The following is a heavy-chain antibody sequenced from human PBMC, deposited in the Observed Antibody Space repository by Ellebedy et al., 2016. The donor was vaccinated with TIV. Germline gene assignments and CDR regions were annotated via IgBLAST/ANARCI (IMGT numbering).Heavy chain of an antibody. CDR1: GFSFRSYW. D-gene: IGHD4-17*01. Sequence: LSLTCAASGFSFRSYWMSWVRQAPGKGLEWVAKIRQEGDEIYYVESVKGRFTISRDNAKNSLFLQMNGLRVEDTAVYYCARRASYGDYAVQVNPWFDPWGQGTLVTVSS. J-gene: IGHJ5*02. CDR3: ARRASYGDYAVQVNPWFDP. V-gene: IGHV3-7*01. CDR2: IRQEGDEI.